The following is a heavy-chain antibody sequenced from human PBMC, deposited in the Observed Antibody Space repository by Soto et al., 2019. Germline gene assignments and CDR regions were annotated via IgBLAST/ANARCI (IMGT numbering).Heavy chain of an antibody. J-gene: IGHJ6*02. Sequence: PSATLSLTCTVSGSSISSGDYYWSWIRQPPGKGLEWIGYIYYSGSTYYNPSLKSRVTISVDTSKNQFSLKLSSVTAADTAVYYCARDSFGAGYYYYGMDVWGQGTTVTVSS. D-gene: IGHD3-16*01. CDR3: ARDSFGAGYYYYGMDV. CDR1: GSSISSGDYY. V-gene: IGHV4-30-4*01. CDR2: IYYSGST.